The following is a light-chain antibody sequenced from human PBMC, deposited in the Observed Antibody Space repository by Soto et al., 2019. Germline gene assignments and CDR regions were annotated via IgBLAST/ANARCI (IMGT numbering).Light chain of an antibody. Sequence: EIVLTQSPATLSLSPGERATLSCRASQSINRHLAWYRQKPGQAPRLLIYDASNRATGIPARFSGSGSGTDFTLTISSLEHEDYGVYYGQQRSNWPPVTFGGGTKVEIK. CDR2: DAS. V-gene: IGKV3-11*01. CDR1: QSINRH. J-gene: IGKJ4*01. CDR3: QQRSNWPPVT.